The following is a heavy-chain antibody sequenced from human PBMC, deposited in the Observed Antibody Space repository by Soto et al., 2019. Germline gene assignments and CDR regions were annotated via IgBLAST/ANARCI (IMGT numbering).Heavy chain of an antibody. J-gene: IGHJ4*02. V-gene: IGHV4-59*01. CDR3: ARGVGSSPPRY. D-gene: IGHD1-26*01. CDR1: GGSISVYY. Sequence: QVQLQESGPGQVKPSETLSLKCTISGGSISVYYWSWIRQPPGQALEWIGYIYDSGSPYYNPSLRSRDIISADTSKNQISLELTSATAADTAVYYCARGVGSSPPRYWGRGTLVTVSS. CDR2: IYDSGSP.